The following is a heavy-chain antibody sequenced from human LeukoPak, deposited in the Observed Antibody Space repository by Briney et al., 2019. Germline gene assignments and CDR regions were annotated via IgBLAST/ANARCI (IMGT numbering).Heavy chain of an antibody. Sequence: ASVKLSCKASGYTFTNYGISWVRQAPGQGLEWMGWINTYNSNTNYAQKLQGRVTMTTDTSTSTAYMELRSLRSDDTAVYYCARGRYNWNWWGQGTLVTVSS. J-gene: IGHJ4*02. CDR3: ARGRYNWNW. D-gene: IGHD1-1*01. V-gene: IGHV1-18*01. CDR1: GYTFTNYG. CDR2: INTYNSNT.